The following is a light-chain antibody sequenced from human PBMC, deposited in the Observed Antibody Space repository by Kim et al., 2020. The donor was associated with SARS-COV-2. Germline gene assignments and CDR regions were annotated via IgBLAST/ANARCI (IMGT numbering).Light chain of an antibody. CDR2: GKN. V-gene: IGLV3-19*01. CDR3: IYRDSNNEVV. J-gene: IGLJ2*01. Sequence: SSELPQDPAVSVALGQTVRITCHGDSLRSYYATWSQQKPGQATILVIYGKNNRPQGIPHRFSGSSSWKTASLTIAGTQAGDEASYYCIYRDSNNEVV. CDR1: SLRSYY.